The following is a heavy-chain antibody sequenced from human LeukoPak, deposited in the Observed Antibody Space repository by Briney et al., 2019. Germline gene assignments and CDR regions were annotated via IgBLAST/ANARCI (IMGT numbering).Heavy chain of an antibody. CDR1: GGSISSSSYY. CDR3: ARGYCSGGSCYSYYYYNYMDV. V-gene: IGHV4-39*07. J-gene: IGHJ6*03. CDR2: IHYSGST. Sequence: SETLSLTCTVSGGSISSSSYYWGWIRQPPGKGLEWIGSIHYSGSTNYNPSLKSRVTISVDTSKNQFSLKLSPVTAADTAVYYCARGYCSGGSCYSYYYYNYMDVWGKGTTVTVSS. D-gene: IGHD2-15*01.